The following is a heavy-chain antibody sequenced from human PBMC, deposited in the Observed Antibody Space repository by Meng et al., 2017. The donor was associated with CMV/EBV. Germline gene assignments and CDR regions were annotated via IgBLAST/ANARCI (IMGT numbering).Heavy chain of an antibody. J-gene: IGHJ6*02. V-gene: IGHV1-69*05. Sequence: SVKVSCKASGGTFSSYAISWVRQAPGQGLEWMGGIIPIFGTANYAQKFQGRVTITTDESTSTAYMELSSLRSEDTAVYYYARDTMVRGYYYYYYGMDVWGQGTTVTVSS. CDR2: IIPIFGTA. CDR1: GGTFSSYA. CDR3: ARDTMVRGYYYYYYGMDV. D-gene: IGHD3-10*01.